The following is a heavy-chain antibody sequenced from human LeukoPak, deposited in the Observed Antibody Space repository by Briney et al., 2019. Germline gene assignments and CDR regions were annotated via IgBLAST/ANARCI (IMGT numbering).Heavy chain of an antibody. D-gene: IGHD3-22*01. CDR1: GGSISSSNW. J-gene: IGHJ4*02. V-gene: IGHV4-4*02. CDR2: IYHSGST. CDR3: TRPYYYDSTGSPDY. Sequence: NPSGTLSLTCAVSGGSISSSNWWSWVRQPPGKGLEWIGEIYHSGSTNYNPSLKSRVTISVDKSKNQFSLKLSSVTAADTAVYYCTRPYYYDSTGSPDYWGQGTLVTVSS.